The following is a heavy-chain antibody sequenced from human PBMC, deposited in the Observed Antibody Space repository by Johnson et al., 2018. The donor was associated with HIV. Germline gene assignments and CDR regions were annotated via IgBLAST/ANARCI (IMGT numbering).Heavy chain of an antibody. D-gene: IGHD6-6*01. CDR1: GFTFSSYA. CDR3: ARRGYSSSGGAFDI. V-gene: IGHV3-30-3*01. CDR2: ISYDGSNK. Sequence: QMLLVESGGGVVQPGRSLRLSCAASGFTFSSYAMHWVRQAPGKGLEWVAVISYDGSNKYYADSVKGRFTISRDNSTNTLYLQMNSLRAEDKAVYYCARRGYSSSGGAFDIWGQGTMVTVSS. J-gene: IGHJ3*02.